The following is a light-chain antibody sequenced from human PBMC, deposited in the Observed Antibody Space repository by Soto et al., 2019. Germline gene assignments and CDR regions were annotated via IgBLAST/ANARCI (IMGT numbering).Light chain of an antibody. CDR2: GSS. V-gene: IGKV3-15*01. J-gene: IGKJ1*01. CDR1: QSVSSS. CDR3: QQYNNWWT. Sequence: EIVMTQSPSTLSFSPGERVTLSCRASQSVSSSLAWYQQKPGQSPRLLIDGSSTRATGIPARFSGSGSGTEFTLTISSLQSEDFAVYYCQQYNNWWTFGQGTKVDI.